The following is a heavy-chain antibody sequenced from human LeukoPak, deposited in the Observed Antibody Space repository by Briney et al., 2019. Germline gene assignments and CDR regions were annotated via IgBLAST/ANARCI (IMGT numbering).Heavy chain of an antibody. CDR1: GYTFTGYY. J-gene: IGHJ4*02. D-gene: IGHD6-13*01. CDR3: ATSVPRPPEAGPIDY. Sequence: ASVKVSCKASGYTFTGYYMHWVRQAPGQGLEWMGWISPNSGGTNYAQKFQGRVTMTRDTSISTAYMELSSLRSDDTAVYYCATSVPRPPEAGPIDYWGQGTLVTVSS. CDR2: ISPNSGGT. V-gene: IGHV1-2*02.